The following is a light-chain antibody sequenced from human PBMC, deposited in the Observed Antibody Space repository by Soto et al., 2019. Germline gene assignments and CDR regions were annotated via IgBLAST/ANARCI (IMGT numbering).Light chain of an antibody. CDR1: QGLSTY. J-gene: IGKJ3*01. Sequence: DIQLTQSPSFLSASVGDRVTITCRASQGLSTYLAWYQQRPGEPPELLLYGASTLRSGVASRFSGSGSGTEFTLTISGLESEDFATYFCQQLNSFPPLFTFGPGATLDIK. V-gene: IGKV1-9*01. CDR2: GAS. CDR3: QQLNSFPPLFT.